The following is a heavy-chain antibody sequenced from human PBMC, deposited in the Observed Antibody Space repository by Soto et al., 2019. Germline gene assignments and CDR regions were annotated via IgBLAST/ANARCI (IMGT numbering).Heavy chain of an antibody. V-gene: IGHV1-2*04. CDR1: GYTFTGYY. Sequence: ASVKVSCKASGYTFTGYYMHWVRQAPGQGLEWMGWINPNSGGTNYAQKFQGWVTMTRDTSISTAYMELSSLRSEDTAVYYCARDSDYYDSSGYYRIDYWGQGTLVNVSS. CDR3: ARDSDYYDSSGYYRIDY. CDR2: INPNSGGT. D-gene: IGHD3-22*01. J-gene: IGHJ4*02.